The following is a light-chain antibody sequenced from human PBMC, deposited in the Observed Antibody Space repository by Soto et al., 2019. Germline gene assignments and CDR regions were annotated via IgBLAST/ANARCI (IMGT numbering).Light chain of an antibody. CDR3: RAYTSSSTLAYV. J-gene: IGLJ1*01. CDR2: DVS. Sequence: QSALTQPASVSGSPGQSITISCTGTSSDVGGYNYVSWYQQHPGKAPKLMIYDVSNRPSGVSNRFSGSKSGNTASLTISGLQSEYEADYYCRAYTSSSTLAYVFGTGTKLPVL. CDR1: SSDVGGYNY. V-gene: IGLV2-14*01.